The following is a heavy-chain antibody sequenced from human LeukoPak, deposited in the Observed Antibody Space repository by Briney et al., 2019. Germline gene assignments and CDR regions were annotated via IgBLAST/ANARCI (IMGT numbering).Heavy chain of an antibody. Sequence: SETLSLTCTVSGGSISSYYWSWIRQPPGKGLEWIGYIYYSGSTNYNPSLKSRVTISVDTSKNQFSLKLSSVTAADTAVYYCARGRYDSSGYYYRGEYYFDYWGQGTLVTVSS. D-gene: IGHD3-22*01. V-gene: IGHV4-59*12. J-gene: IGHJ4*02. CDR1: GGSISSYY. CDR2: IYYSGST. CDR3: ARGRYDSSGYYYRGEYYFDY.